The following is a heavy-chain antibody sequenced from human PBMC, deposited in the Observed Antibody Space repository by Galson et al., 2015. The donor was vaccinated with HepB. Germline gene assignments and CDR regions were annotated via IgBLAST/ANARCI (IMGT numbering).Heavy chain of an antibody. V-gene: IGHV3-23*01. CDR2: ISDSGDST. Sequence: SLRLSCAASGFTFSNDAITWVRQAPGQGLEWVSAISDSGDSTYYADSVRGRFTISRDNSKNTLYLQMNGLTADDTAVYFCAKDAAPGSGSRYFDDWGQGALVTVSS. J-gene: IGHJ4*02. D-gene: IGHD6-19*01. CDR1: GFTFSNDA. CDR3: AKDAAPGSGSRYFDD.